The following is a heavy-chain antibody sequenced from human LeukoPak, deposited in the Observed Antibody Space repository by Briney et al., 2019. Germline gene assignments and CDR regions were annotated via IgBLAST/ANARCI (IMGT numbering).Heavy chain of an antibody. D-gene: IGHD3-10*01. CDR1: GFTFSSYE. CDR3: ASLPNHYYYGSGSLGDY. V-gene: IGHV3-48*03. Sequence: PGGSLRLSCAASGFTFSSYEMNWVRQAPGKGLEWVSYISSSGSTIYYADSVKGRFTISRDNAKNSLYLQMNSLRAEDTAVYYCASLPNHYYYGSGSLGDYWGQGTLVTVSS. CDR2: ISSSGSTI. J-gene: IGHJ4*02.